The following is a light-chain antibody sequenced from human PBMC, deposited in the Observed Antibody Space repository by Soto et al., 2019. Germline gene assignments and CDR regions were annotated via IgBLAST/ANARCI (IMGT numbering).Light chain of an antibody. Sequence: TQMSHSTSSVSASVGDRVTINCRASQDISSWLAWYHQKPEKAPKLLISASSSLQSGAPSRISGSGSGTDSSLTIGNLQPEYFATYYCQHAKSFPGPFGQGTKVDS. CDR2: ASS. J-gene: IGKJ3*01. CDR3: QHAKSFPGP. V-gene: IGKV1-12*01. CDR1: QDISSW.